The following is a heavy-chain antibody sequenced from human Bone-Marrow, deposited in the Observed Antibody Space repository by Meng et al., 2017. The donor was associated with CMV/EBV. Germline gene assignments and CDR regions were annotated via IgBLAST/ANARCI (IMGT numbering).Heavy chain of an antibody. D-gene: IGHD1-26*01. Sequence: GGSLRLSCAASGFTFSSYEMNWVRQAPGKGLEWVSAISGSGGSTYYADSVKGRFTISRDNSKNTLYLQMNSLRAEDTAVYYCAKVPLVGAVRNYFDYWGQGTLVTVSS. V-gene: IGHV3-23*01. CDR3: AKVPLVGAVRNYFDY. J-gene: IGHJ4*02. CDR1: GFTFSSYE. CDR2: ISGSGGST.